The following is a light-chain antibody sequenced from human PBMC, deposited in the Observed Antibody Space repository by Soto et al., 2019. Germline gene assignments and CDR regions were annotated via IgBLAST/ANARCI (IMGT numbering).Light chain of an antibody. CDR2: AAS. CDR3: QHADSFPLIT. V-gene: IGKV1-12*01. J-gene: IGKJ5*01. Sequence: DIQITQSPSSVSASVGDRVTTPCRSSEDISTWLAWYQQKPGKAPKLLIYAASSLQSGVPSRFSGSGSGTDFTLTISSLQPEDFATYYCQHADSFPLITFGQGTRLEIK. CDR1: EDISTW.